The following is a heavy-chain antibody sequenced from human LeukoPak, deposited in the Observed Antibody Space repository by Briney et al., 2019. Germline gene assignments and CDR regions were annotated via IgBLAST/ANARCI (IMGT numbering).Heavy chain of an antibody. CDR1: GFTFSNYA. Sequence: GGSLRLSCAASGFTFSNYAMHWVRQAPGKGLEWVAFIRYDGSNKYYADSVKGRFTISRDNSKNTLYLQMNSLRAENTAEYYCAKPARGYSGYDPMQDYWGQGTLVTVSS. V-gene: IGHV3-30*02. CDR2: IRYDGSNK. D-gene: IGHD5-12*01. J-gene: IGHJ4*02. CDR3: AKPARGYSGYDPMQDY.